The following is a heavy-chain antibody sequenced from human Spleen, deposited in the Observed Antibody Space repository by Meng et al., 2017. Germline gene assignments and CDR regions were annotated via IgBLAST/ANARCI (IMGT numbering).Heavy chain of an antibody. CDR1: GFTFSSYS. CDR3: ARHPVNYDSSGYFYGEAFDI. V-gene: IGHV3-21*01. D-gene: IGHD3-22*01. Sequence: GESLKISCAASGFTFSSYSMNWVRQPPGKGLEWVSSIFSRSDYVYYADSVKGRFTISRDNAKNSLFLQMNSLRAEDTAIYYCARHPVNYDSSGYFYGEAFDIWGQETMVTVSS. CDR2: IFSRSDYV. J-gene: IGHJ3*02.